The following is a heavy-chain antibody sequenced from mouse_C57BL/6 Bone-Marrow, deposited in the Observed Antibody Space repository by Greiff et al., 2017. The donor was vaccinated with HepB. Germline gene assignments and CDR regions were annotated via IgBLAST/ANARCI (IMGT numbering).Heavy chain of an antibody. CDR2: IHPNSGST. CDR3: ALCLDYYAMDY. CDR1: GYTFTSYW. J-gene: IGHJ4*01. Sequence: QVQLQQPGAELVKPGASVKLSCKASGYTFTSYWMHWVKQRPGQGLEWIGMIHPNSGSTNYNEKFKSKATLTVDKSSSTAYMQLSSLTSEDSAVYYCALCLDYYAMDYWGQGTSVTVSS. D-gene: IGHD1-1*02. V-gene: IGHV1-64*01.